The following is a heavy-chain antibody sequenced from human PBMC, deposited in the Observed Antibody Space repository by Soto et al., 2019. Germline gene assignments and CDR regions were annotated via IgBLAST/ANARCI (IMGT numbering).Heavy chain of an antibody. D-gene: IGHD3-10*01. CDR2: IYYSGST. CDR3: ASTTRIITMVRGVTGWFDP. V-gene: IGHV4-39*01. J-gene: IGHJ5*02. Sequence: SETLSLTCTVSGGSISSSSYYWGWIRQPPGKGLEWIGSIYYSGSTYYNPSLKSRVTISVDTSKNQFSLKLGSVTAADTAVYYCASTTRIITMVRGVTGWFDPWGQGTLVTVSS. CDR1: GGSISSSSYY.